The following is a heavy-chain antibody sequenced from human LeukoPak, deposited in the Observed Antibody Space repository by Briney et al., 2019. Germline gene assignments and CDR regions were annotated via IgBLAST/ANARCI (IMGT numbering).Heavy chain of an antibody. J-gene: IGHJ3*02. D-gene: IGHD3-22*01. Sequence: KASETLSLTCTVSGGSISSSSYYWGWIRQPPGKGLEWIGSIYYSGSTYYNPSLKSRVTISVDTSKNQFSLKLSSVTAADTAVYYCARLSGITMIVVFISDAFDIWGQGTMVTVSS. CDR2: IYYSGST. V-gene: IGHV4-39*01. CDR1: GGSISSSSYY. CDR3: ARLSGITMIVVFISDAFDI.